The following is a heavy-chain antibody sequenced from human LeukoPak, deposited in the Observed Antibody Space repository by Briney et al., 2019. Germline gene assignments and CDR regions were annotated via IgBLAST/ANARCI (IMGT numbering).Heavy chain of an antibody. CDR2: INPSNGGT. D-gene: IGHD1-20*01. CDR3: GKITGSGPY. Sequence: ASVKVSCKASGYTFTGYYMHWVRQAPGQGLEWMGRINPSNGGTNYAQKFQGRVTMTRDTSINTAYMELSSLRPDDAAVYYCGKITGSGPYWGQGTLVSVSS. J-gene: IGHJ4*02. CDR1: GYTFTGYY. V-gene: IGHV1-2*06.